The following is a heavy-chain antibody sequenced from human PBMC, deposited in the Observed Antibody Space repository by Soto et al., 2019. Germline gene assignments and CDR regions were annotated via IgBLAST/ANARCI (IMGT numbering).Heavy chain of an antibody. Sequence: QVQLVQSGAEVKNPGASVKISCKASGYTFTSYYMHWVRQAPGQGLEWMGIINPSGGSTNYAQKLQGRVAMTRDTSTSTVYMELNSLRSEDTAVYYGARPPYPRCSNAVCYPLDYWGQGTLVTVSS. V-gene: IGHV1-46*01. CDR1: GYTFTSYY. D-gene: IGHD2-8*01. J-gene: IGHJ4*02. CDR2: INPSGGST. CDR3: ARPPYPRCSNAVCYPLDY.